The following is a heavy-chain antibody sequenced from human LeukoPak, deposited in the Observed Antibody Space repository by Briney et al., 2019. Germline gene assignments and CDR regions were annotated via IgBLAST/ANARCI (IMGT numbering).Heavy chain of an antibody. V-gene: IGHV1-24*01. Sequence: ASVKVSCKVSGYTLTELSMHWVRQAPGKGLEWMGGFDPEDGETVYAQRFQGRVTMTEDTSTDTAYMELSSLRSEDTGVYYCATGSLRLGEFSLGYWGQGTLVTVSS. J-gene: IGHJ4*02. D-gene: IGHD3-16*02. CDR3: ATGSLRLGEFSLGY. CDR2: FDPEDGET. CDR1: GYTLTELS.